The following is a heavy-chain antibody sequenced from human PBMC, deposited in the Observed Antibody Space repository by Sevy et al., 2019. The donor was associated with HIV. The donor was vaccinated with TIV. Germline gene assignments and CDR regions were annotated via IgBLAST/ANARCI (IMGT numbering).Heavy chain of an antibody. V-gene: IGHV3-30-3*01. CDR2: ISFDGSNK. CDR1: GFTFSGYT. Sequence: GGSLRLSCAASGFTFSGYTLHWVRQAPGKGLEWVAVISFDGSNKYYVDSVKGRFTISRDNSKNTLYLQMNSLRPEDTAVYYGARGGWDIVVVPAAFDIWGQGTMVTVSS. CDR3: ARGGWDIVVVPAAFDI. D-gene: IGHD2-2*01. J-gene: IGHJ3*02.